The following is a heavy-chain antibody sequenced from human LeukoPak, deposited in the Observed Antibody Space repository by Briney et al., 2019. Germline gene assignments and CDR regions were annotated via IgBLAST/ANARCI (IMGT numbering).Heavy chain of an antibody. CDR1: GYTFTSYY. CDR3: ARDREQWLALDY. D-gene: IGHD6-19*01. Sequence: ASVKVSCKASGYTFTSYYMHWVRHAPGQGIEWMGIINPSGGSTSYAQKFQGRVTMTRDTSTSTVYMELSSLRSEDTAVYYCARDREQWLALDYWGQGTLVTVSS. V-gene: IGHV1-46*01. CDR2: INPSGGST. J-gene: IGHJ4*02.